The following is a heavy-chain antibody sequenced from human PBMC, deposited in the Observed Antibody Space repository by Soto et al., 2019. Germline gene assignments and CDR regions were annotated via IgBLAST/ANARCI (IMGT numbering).Heavy chain of an antibody. D-gene: IGHD6-6*01. CDR2: IIPIFGTA. CDR3: ARDRRPDYSSSSLIYYYYGMDV. CDR1: GGTFSSYA. Sequence: GASVKVSCKASGGTFSSYAISWVRQAPGQGREWMGGIIPIFGTANYAQKFQGRVTITADESTSTAYMELSSLRSEDTAVYYCARDRRPDYSSSSLIYYYYGMDVWGQGXTVTVYS. V-gene: IGHV1-69*13. J-gene: IGHJ6*02.